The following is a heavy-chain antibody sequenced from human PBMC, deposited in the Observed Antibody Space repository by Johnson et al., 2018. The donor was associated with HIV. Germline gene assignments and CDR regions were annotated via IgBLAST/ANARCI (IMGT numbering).Heavy chain of an antibody. J-gene: IGHJ3*02. CDR1: GFTFSNYA. CDR3: ARGWELLTPAFDI. V-gene: IGHV3-66*01. CDR2: IYSGGST. D-gene: IGHD1-26*01. Sequence: VQLVESGGGVVQPGRSLRLSCAASGFTFSNYAVHWVRQAPGKGLEWVAVIYSGGSTYYADSVKGRFTISRDNSKNTLYLQMNSLRAEDTAVYYCARGWELLTPAFDIWGQGTMVTVSS.